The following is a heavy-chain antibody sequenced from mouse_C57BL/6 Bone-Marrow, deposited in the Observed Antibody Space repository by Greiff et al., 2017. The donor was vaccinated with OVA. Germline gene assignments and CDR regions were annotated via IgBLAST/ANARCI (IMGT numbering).Heavy chain of an antibody. J-gene: IGHJ3*01. D-gene: IGHD2-2*01. CDR2: INSDGGST. V-gene: IGHV5-2*01. Sequence: EVNVVQSGGGLVQPGESLKLSCESNEYEFPSYFMSWVSQTPEQRLELVAAINSDGGSTYYPDTMKRRSIISRDNATKTLYLQISGLMSEDTALYYCARHRGYPFAYWGQGTLVTVSA. CDR1: EYEFPSYF. CDR3: ARHRGYPFAY.